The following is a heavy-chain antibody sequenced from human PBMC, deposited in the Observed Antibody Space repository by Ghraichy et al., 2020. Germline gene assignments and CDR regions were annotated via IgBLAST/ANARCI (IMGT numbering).Heavy chain of an antibody. J-gene: IGHJ4*02. CDR3: ARGQWGAPRY. D-gene: IGHD1-26*01. CDR2: INHSGST. V-gene: IGHV4-34*01. Sequence: SQTLSLTCAVYGGSFSGYYWSWIRQPPGKGLEWIGEINHSGSTNYNPSLKSRVTISVDTSKNQFSLKLSSVTAADTAVYYCARGQWGAPRYWGQGTLVTVSS. CDR1: GGSFSGYY.